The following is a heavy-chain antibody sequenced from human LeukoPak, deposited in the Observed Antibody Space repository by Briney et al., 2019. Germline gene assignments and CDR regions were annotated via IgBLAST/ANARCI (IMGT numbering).Heavy chain of an antibody. CDR1: GFTFSSYS. J-gene: IGHJ4*02. Sequence: GGSLRLSCAASGFTFSSYSMNWVRQAPGEGLEWVSSISSSSSYIYYADSVKGRFTISRDNAKNSLYLQMNSLRAEDTAVYYCARSGFGELLSDYWGQGTLVTVSS. CDR2: ISSSSSYI. CDR3: ARSGFGELLSDY. D-gene: IGHD3-10*01. V-gene: IGHV3-21*01.